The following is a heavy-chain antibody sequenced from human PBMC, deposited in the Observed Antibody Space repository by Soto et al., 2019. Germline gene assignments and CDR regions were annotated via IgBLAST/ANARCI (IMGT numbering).Heavy chain of an antibody. CDR3: ARESHDILTGPPWVWYFDL. J-gene: IGHJ2*01. CDR2: INDRGSI. CDR1: GGSFSGYY. D-gene: IGHD3-9*01. Sequence: QVQLQQWGAGPLRPLETLSLTCGVSGGSFSGYYWAWIRQSPGKGLEWIGEINDRGSINYNPSLKSPVSSSVDTSKNHYSLNLRSVTAADTPVYYCARESHDILTGPPWVWYFDLWGRGTLVSVSS. V-gene: IGHV4-34*01.